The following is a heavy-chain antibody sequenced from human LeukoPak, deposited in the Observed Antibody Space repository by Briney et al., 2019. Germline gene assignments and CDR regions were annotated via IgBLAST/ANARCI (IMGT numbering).Heavy chain of an antibody. CDR2: IIPIFGTA. V-gene: IGHV1-69*06. CDR3: ARAAYCGGDCYSGWFDP. D-gene: IGHD2-21*02. J-gene: IGHJ5*02. CDR1: GGTFSSYA. Sequence: SVKVSCKASGGTFSSYAISWVRQAPGQGLEWMGGIIPIFGTANYAQKFQGRVTITADKSTSTAYMELSSLRSEDTAVYYCARAAYCGGDCYSGWFDPWGQGTLSPSPQ.